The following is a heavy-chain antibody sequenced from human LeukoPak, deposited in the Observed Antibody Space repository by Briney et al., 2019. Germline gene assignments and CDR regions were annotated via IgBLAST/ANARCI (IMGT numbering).Heavy chain of an antibody. CDR3: ARAPGYGTAYYFDY. V-gene: IGHV3-30*04. CDR1: GFTFSNYA. J-gene: IGHJ4*02. Sequence: GGSLRLSCAAAGFTFSNYAVHWVRQAPGKGLEWVALISYDGSYKYYADSVKGRFTISRDNSKNTLYLQMNSLRAEDTAVYYCARAPGYGTAYYFDYWGQGTLLTVSS. D-gene: IGHD3-16*01. CDR2: ISYDGSYK.